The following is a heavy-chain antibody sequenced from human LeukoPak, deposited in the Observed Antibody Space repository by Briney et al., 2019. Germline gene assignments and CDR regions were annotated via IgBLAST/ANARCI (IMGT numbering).Heavy chain of an antibody. J-gene: IGHJ4*02. V-gene: IGHV7-4-1*02. CDR2: TNTNTGNP. Sequence: ASVKVSCKAFGYTFTDYTMNWVRQAPGQGLEWMGWTNTNTGNPTYAPGFTGRIVFSLDTSVSTTYLQISSLKAEDTAVYYCARARGRFYESSGPKLDSWGQGTLVTVSS. CDR3: ARARGRFYESSGPKLDS. D-gene: IGHD3-22*01. CDR1: GYTFTDYT.